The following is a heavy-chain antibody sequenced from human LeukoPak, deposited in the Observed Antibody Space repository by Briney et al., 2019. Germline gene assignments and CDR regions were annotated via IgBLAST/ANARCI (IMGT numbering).Heavy chain of an antibody. CDR2: IYSGGST. J-gene: IGHJ4*02. V-gene: IGHV3-53*04. D-gene: IGHD5-24*01. Sequence: PGGSLRLSCAASGFTVGSNYMSWVRQAPGKGLEWVSVIYSGGSTYYTDSVEGRFTISRHNSKNTLYLQMNSLRAEDTAVYYCARMADGDYFDYWGQGTPVTVSS. CDR3: ARMADGDYFDY. CDR1: GFTVGSNY.